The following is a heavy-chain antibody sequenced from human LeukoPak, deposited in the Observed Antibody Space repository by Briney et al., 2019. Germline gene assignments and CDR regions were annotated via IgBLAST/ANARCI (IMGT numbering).Heavy chain of an antibody. CDR2: ISGRDGRT. J-gene: IGHJ4*02. Sequence: GGSLRLSCSVSGLTFYTYAMSWVRQAPGKGLEWVSAISGRDGRTYYTDSVKGRFTISRDNSKNTLYLQMNSLRAEDTAVYYCCTSPSFGSSWYQFNYWGQGVLVIVSS. D-gene: IGHD6-13*01. CDR3: CTSPSFGSSWYQFNY. CDR1: GLTFYTYA. V-gene: IGHV3-23*01.